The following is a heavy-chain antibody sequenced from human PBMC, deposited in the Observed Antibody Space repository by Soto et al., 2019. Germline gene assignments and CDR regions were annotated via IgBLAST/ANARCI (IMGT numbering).Heavy chain of an antibody. CDR3: AKVPYSSSWYPYYFDY. CDR2: ISWNSGSI. Sequence: EVQLVESGGGLVQPGRSLRLSCAASGFTFDDYAMHWVRQAPGKGLEWVSGISWNSGSIGYADSVKGRFTISRDNAKNSLYLQMNSLRAEDTALYYCAKVPYSSSWYPYYFDYWGQGTLVTVSS. J-gene: IGHJ4*02. CDR1: GFTFDDYA. V-gene: IGHV3-9*01. D-gene: IGHD6-13*01.